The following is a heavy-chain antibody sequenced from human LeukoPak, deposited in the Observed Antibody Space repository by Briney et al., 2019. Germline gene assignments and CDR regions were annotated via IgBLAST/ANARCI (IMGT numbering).Heavy chain of an antibody. D-gene: IGHD3-3*01. Sequence: ASVTVSCKASGYTVTGYYMHWVRQSPGQGLEWMGWINPNSGGTNYAQKFQGRVTMTRDTSISTAYMELSRLRSDDTAVYYCASENITIFGVVTLGNFDYWGQGTLVTVSS. V-gene: IGHV1-2*02. J-gene: IGHJ4*02. CDR3: ASENITIFGVVTLGNFDY. CDR2: INPNSGGT. CDR1: GYTVTGYY.